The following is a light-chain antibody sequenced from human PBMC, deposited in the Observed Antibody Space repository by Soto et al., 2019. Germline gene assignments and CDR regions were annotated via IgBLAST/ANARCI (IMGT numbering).Light chain of an antibody. CDR3: SSYTSSSTDVV. CDR1: SSDVGGYNY. CDR2: DVS. V-gene: IGLV2-14*03. Sequence: QSALTQPASVSGSPGQSITISCTGTSSDVGGYNYVSWYQHHPGKAPKLMIYDVSNRPSGVSNRVSGYKSGNTASLTISGLQAEDEANYYCSSYTSSSTDVVFGGGTKLTVL. J-gene: IGLJ2*01.